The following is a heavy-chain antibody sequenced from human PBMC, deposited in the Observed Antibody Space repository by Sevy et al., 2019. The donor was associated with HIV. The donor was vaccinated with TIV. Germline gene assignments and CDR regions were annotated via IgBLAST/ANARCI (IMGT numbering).Heavy chain of an antibody. V-gene: IGHV4-61*02. CDR3: ARESGDCSSTSCYEGVFDY. D-gene: IGHD2-2*01. CDR2: IYTSGST. Sequence: TLSLTCTVSGGSISSGSYYWSWIRQPAGKGLEWSGRIYTSGSTNYNPSLKSRVTISVDTSKNQFSLKLSSVTAADTAMYYCARESGDCSSTSCYEGVFDYWGQGTLVTVSS. J-gene: IGHJ4*02. CDR1: GGSISSGSYY.